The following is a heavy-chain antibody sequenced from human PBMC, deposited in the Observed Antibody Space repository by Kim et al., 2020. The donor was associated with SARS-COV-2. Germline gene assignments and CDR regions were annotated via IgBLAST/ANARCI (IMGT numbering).Heavy chain of an antibody. V-gene: IGHV4-39*07. CDR2: IYYSGST. Sequence: SETLSLTCTVSGGSISSSSYYWGWISQPPGKGLEWIGSIYYSGSTYYNPSLKSRVTISVDTSKNQFSLKLSSVTAADTAVYYCARTAAPLFDIWGQGTMVTVSS. CDR3: ARTAAPLFDI. J-gene: IGHJ3*02. CDR1: GGSISSSSYY. D-gene: IGHD6-25*01.